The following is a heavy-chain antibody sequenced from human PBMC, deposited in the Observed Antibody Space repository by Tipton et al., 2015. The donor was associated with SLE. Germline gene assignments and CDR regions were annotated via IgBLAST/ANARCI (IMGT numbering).Heavy chain of an antibody. CDR1: GFRFSSYG. D-gene: IGHD1-1*01. CDR3: ASGLQHGFDH. V-gene: IGHV3-33*08. Sequence: RSLRLSCATSGFRFSSYGMNWVRQAPGKGPEWVAVIWYDGSNKYYADSVKGRFTISRDNSKNTLYLQMNRLRAEDTAVYYCASGLQHGFDHWGQGLLVVVSS. CDR2: IWYDGSNK. J-gene: IGHJ4*02.